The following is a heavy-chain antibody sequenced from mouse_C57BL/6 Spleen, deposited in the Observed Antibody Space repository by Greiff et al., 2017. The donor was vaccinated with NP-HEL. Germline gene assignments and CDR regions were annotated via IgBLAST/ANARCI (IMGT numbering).Heavy chain of an antibody. V-gene: IGHV3-6*01. CDR3: ASYYDYAFAY. Sequence: VQLQQSGPGLVKPSQSLSLTCSVTGYSITSGYYWNWIRQFPGNKLEWMGYISYDGSNNYNPSLKNRISITRDTSKNQFFLKLNSVTTEDTATYYCASYYDYAFAYWGQGTLVTVSA. J-gene: IGHJ3*01. CDR1: GYSITSGYY. CDR2: ISYDGSN. D-gene: IGHD2-4*01.